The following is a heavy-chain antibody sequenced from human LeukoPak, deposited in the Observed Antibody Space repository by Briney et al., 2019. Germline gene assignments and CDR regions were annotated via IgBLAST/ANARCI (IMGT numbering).Heavy chain of an antibody. CDR1: GFTFSSYA. CDR3: ARIPSPGLRSSWYDGLVY. J-gene: IGHJ4*02. V-gene: IGHV3-30-3*01. CDR2: ISYDGSNK. D-gene: IGHD6-13*01. Sequence: PGGSLRLSCAASGFTFSSYAMHWVRQAPGKGLEWVAVISYDGSNKYYADSVKGRFTISRDNSKNTLYLQMNSLRAEDTAVYYCARIPSPGLRSSWYDGLVYWGQGTLVTVSS.